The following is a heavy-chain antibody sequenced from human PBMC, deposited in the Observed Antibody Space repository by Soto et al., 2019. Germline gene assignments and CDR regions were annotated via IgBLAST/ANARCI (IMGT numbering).Heavy chain of an antibody. J-gene: IGHJ6*02. CDR2: INPNSGGT. Sequence: QVQLVQSGAEVKKPGASVKVSCKASGYTFTGYYMHWVRQAPGQGLEWMGWINPNSGGTNYAQKFQDWVTMTRDTXXSTAYMELSRLRSDDTAVYYCARGFGEFNSYGMDVWGQGTTVTVSS. CDR1: GYTFTGYY. CDR3: ARGFGEFNSYGMDV. D-gene: IGHD3-10*01. V-gene: IGHV1-2*04.